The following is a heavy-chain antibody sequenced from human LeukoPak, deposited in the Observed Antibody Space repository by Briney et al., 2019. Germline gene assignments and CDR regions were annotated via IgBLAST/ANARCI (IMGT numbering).Heavy chain of an antibody. D-gene: IGHD3-3*01. CDR2: ISSGGIHI. J-gene: IGHJ6*03. CDR1: GFTFSSYS. V-gene: IGHV3-21*01. Sequence: GGSLRLSCAASGFTFSSYSMNWVRQAPGKGLEWVSSISSGGIHIYYADSVKGRFTISRDNAKNPLYLQMDSLRAEDTAVYYCARGENYDFWTTYYTWGHYYYYYYMDVWGQGTTVTVSS. CDR3: ARGENYDFWTTYYTWGHYYYYYYMDV.